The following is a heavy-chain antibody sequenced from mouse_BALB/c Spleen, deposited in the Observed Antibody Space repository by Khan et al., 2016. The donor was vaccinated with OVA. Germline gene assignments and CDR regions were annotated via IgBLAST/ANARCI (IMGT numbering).Heavy chain of an antibody. J-gene: IGHJ1*01. D-gene: IGHD1-1*02. CDR3: VKGGTYLGGYFDD. V-gene: IGHV2-3*01. CDR1: GFSFTNYG. Sequence: QVRLQQSGPGLVAPSQSLSITCTVSGFSFTNYGVSWVRQPPGKGLQWLGVIWGDGSANYHSALISRLTISTANSKTQVFLKLNSLQTDDTATYYCVKGGTYLGGYFDDWGAGTTVTVSS. CDR2: IWGDGSA.